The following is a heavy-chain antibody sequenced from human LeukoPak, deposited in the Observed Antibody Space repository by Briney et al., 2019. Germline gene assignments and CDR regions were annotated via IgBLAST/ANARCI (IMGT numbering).Heavy chain of an antibody. D-gene: IGHD3-10*01. CDR2: ISAYNGNT. CDR1: GYTFTSYG. V-gene: IGHV1-18*01. Sequence: ASVKVSCKASGYTFTSYGISWVRQAPGQGREGMGWISAYNGNTNYEQKRQGRVTMTTDTSTSTAYMELRSLRSDDTAVYYCARSLWFGESYYMDVWGKGTTVTVSS. J-gene: IGHJ6*03. CDR3: ARSLWFGESYYMDV.